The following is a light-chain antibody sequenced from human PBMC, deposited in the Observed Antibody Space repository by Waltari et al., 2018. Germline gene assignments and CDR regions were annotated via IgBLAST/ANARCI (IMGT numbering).Light chain of an antibody. Sequence: EIVLTQSPATLSLSPGERATLSCRASQSVSSYLAWYQQKPGQTPRLLIYDTSFRAAGIPDRFSGRGSGTDCTRTISSVEPEDSAVYYCQQRRNWPRLFTFGGGTKVEIK. J-gene: IGKJ4*01. CDR1: QSVSSY. CDR3: QQRRNWPRLFT. CDR2: DTS. V-gene: IGKV3-11*01.